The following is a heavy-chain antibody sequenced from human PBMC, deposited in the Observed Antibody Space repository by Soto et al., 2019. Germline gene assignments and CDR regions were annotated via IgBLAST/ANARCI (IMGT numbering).Heavy chain of an antibody. V-gene: IGHV1-69*02. CDR2: IIPIPPLGIP. Sequence: QVQLVQSGSEVTKPGSSGKVSCKSSGGTFNSYSGCWVRQAPGQGFELMGRIIPIPPLGIPNYAQKVQHRLTITADKDPSKTCMDLNRLTFEDTAKYYCAIPSVCPWGPGTLVTVSS. CDR3: AIPSVCP. J-gene: IGHJ5*02. CDR1: GGTFNSYS. D-gene: IGHD2-2*02.